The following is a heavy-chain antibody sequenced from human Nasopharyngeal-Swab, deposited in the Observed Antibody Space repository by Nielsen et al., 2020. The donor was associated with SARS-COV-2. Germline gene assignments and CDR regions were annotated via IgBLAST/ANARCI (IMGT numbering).Heavy chain of an antibody. J-gene: IGHJ4*02. Sequence: GESLKISCAASGFTFSSYSVNWVRQAPGKGLEWVSSTSSSSYIYYADSVKGRFTISRDNAKNSLYLQMNSLRAEDTAVYYCARADSSSWYFDYWGQGTLVTVSS. V-gene: IGHV3-21*01. CDR3: ARADSSSWYFDY. CDR2: TSSSSYI. D-gene: IGHD6-13*01. CDR1: GFTFSSYS.